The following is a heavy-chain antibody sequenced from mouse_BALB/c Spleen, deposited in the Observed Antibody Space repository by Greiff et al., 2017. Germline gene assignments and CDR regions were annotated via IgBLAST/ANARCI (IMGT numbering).Heavy chain of an antibody. J-gene: IGHJ3*01. CDR1: GFTFSSYG. CDR3: ARHRWDEGFAY. Sequence: DVKLVESGGDLVKPGGSLKLSCAASGFTFSSYGMSWVRQTPDKRLEWVATISSGGSYTYYPDSVKGRFTISRDNAKNTLYLQMSSLKSEDTAMYYCARHRWDEGFAYWGQGTLVTVSA. D-gene: IGHD2-14*01. V-gene: IGHV5-6*02. CDR2: ISSGGSYT.